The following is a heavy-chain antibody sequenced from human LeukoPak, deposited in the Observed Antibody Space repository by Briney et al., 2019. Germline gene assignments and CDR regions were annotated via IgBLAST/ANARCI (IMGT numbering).Heavy chain of an antibody. D-gene: IGHD3-10*01. CDR3: ARGGYLWFGGTNYYGMDV. CDR1: GFTVSSYA. J-gene: IGHJ6*02. V-gene: IGHV3-30-3*01. Sequence: PGGSLRLSCAASGFTVSSYAMHWVRQAPGKGLEWVAVISYDGSNKYYADSVKGRFTISRDNSKNTLYLQMNSLRAEDTAVYYCARGGYLWFGGTNYYGMDVWGQGTTVTVSS. CDR2: ISYDGSNK.